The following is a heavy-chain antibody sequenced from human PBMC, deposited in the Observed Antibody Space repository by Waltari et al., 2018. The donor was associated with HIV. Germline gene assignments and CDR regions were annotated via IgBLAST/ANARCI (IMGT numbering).Heavy chain of an antibody. D-gene: IGHD7-27*01. CDR3: TRAELDGTGRPNLDY. J-gene: IGHJ4*02. Sequence: EVQLVESGGGLVKPGGSLRLSCAASGFPFSGYSLNWIRQAPGKGAGWVASINGVSSKTDYVDSVEGRFTISRDNARNSLFLHMNSLRAEDTALYYCTRAELDGTGRPNLDYWGQGTLVTVSS. V-gene: IGHV3-21*01. CDR1: GFPFSGYS. CDR2: INGVSSKT.